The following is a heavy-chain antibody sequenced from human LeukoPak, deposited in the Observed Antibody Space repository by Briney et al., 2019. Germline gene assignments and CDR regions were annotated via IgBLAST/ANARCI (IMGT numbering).Heavy chain of an antibody. CDR1: GYSISSGHY. CDR2: IYHSGST. J-gene: IGHJ6*04. D-gene: IGHD3-9*01. Sequence: SETLSLTCAVSGYSISSGHYWGWIRQPPGKGLEWIGSIYHSGSTYYNPSLKSRVTISVDTSKNQFSLKLSSVTAADTAVYYCARGLTRYYYGMDVWGKGTTVTVSS. CDR3: ARGLTRYYYGMDV. V-gene: IGHV4-38-2*01.